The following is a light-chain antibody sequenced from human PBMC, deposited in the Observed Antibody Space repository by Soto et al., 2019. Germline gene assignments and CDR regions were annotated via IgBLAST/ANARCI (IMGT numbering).Light chain of an antibody. CDR1: QSVSSSY. CDR2: GAS. J-gene: IGKJ5*01. Sequence: EFVLAQCPITLSLSPGERATLSCRASQSVSSSYLAWYQQKPGQAPRLLIHGASSRATGIPDRISGSGSGTDFTLTISSLEPEDFAVYYCQQYGSSPLTFGQGTRLDIK. V-gene: IGKV3-20*01. CDR3: QQYGSSPLT.